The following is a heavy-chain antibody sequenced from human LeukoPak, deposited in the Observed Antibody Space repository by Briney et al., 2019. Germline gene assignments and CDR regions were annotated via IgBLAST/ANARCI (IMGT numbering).Heavy chain of an antibody. D-gene: IGHD3-10*01. J-gene: IGHJ4*02. CDR3: AKTKAPEYREARVIRVYGSGSYEPYFDY. CDR2: IYYSGST. Sequence: PSETLSLTCTVSGGSISSGGYYWNWIRQHPGKGLEWIGYIYYSGSTYYNPSLKSRVTISVDTSKNQFSLKLSSVTAADTAVYYCAKTKAPEYREARVIRVYGSGSYEPYFDYWGQGTLVTVSS. CDR1: GGSISSGGYY. V-gene: IGHV4-31*03.